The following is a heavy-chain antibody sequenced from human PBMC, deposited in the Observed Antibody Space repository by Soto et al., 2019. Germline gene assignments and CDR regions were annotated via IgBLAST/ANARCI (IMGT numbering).Heavy chain of an antibody. V-gene: IGHV3-53*01. D-gene: IGHD6-13*01. CDR2: IYSSGGT. Sequence: DVQLEESGGGLIQPGGSLRLSCAVSGFTVSNNYMTWVRQAPGKGLEWVSLIYSSGGTKYADSVRGRFTIYSDNSKNTLYLQMNSLKGEDTAVYYCARDPPGIAASGSYNWGQGTLVTVSS. J-gene: IGHJ4*02. CDR1: GFTVSNNY. CDR3: ARDPPGIAASGSYN.